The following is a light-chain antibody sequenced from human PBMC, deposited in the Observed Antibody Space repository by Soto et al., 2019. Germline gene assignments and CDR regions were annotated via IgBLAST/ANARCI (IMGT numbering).Light chain of an antibody. CDR2: GAS. CDR1: QSVSRK. V-gene: IGKV3-15*01. J-gene: IGKJ1*01. Sequence: EIVMRQSQATMSVSAGERAPLARMASQSVSRKLAWYQQTRGQAPRLLIYGASTRATGVPARFSGSGSGTEFTLTISNLQSEDFAVYHCQQYDKSPRTFGQGTKVDIK. CDR3: QQYDKSPRT.